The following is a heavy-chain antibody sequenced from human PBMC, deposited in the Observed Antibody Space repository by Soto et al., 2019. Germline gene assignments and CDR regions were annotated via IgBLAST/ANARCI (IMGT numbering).Heavy chain of an antibody. CDR1: GYTFTSYD. CDR3: ARLGYDFWSGSLMDV. V-gene: IGHV1-8*01. D-gene: IGHD3-3*01. Sequence: ASVKVSSKASGYTFTSYDINWVRQATGQGLEWMGWMNPNSGSRGYAQKFQGRVTMTRNPSISTAYMELSSLRSEDTAVYYCARLGYDFWSGSLMDVWGKGTAVTVSS. J-gene: IGHJ6*03. CDR2: MNPNSGSR.